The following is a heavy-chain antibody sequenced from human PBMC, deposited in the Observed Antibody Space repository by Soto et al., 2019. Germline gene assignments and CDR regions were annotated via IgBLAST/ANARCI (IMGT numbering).Heavy chain of an antibody. CDR1: GDSVSSNSAA. D-gene: IGHD3-10*01. CDR3: VAEARGSENSSKARKDYYDPGMDV. J-gene: IGHJ6*02. Sequence: SQTLSLTCAISGDSVSSNSAAWNWIRQSPSRGLEWLGRTYYRSKWYTDYAVSVKSRITINPDTSKNQFSLQLNSVTPEDTAVYYCVAEARGSENSSKARKDYYDPGMDVWGQGXTVTVSS. V-gene: IGHV6-1*01. CDR2: TYYRSKWYT.